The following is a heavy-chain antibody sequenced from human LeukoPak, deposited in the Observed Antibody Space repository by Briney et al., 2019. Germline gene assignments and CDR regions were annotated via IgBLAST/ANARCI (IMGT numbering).Heavy chain of an antibody. CDR1: GFTFSSYE. D-gene: IGHD2/OR15-2a*01. V-gene: IGHV3-48*03. J-gene: IGHJ4*02. Sequence: GGSLRLSCAASGFTFSSYEMNWVRQAPGKGLEWVSYISSSGSTIYYADSVKGRFTISRDNAKNSLYLQMNSLRAEDTAVYYCAKPFTARTKPYFDYWGQGTLVTVSS. CDR3: AKPFTARTKPYFDY. CDR2: ISSSGSTI.